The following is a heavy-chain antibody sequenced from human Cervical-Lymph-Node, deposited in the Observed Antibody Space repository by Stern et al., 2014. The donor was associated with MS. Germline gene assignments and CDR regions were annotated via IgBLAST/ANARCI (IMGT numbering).Heavy chain of an antibody. D-gene: IGHD1-26*01. J-gene: IGHJ4*02. CDR2: ISPKTGSA. CDR3: ARDRGSYSDY. CDR1: GYTFTAYF. V-gene: IGHV1-2*02. Sequence: VQLLESGAEVERPGASVKGSCKASGYTFTAYFLHWVRQAPGQGLEWMGWISPKTGSATYAQKFQDRVTMTRDTSINTGYMEVSSLRSDDTAVYYCARDRGSYSDYWGQGTLVAVSS.